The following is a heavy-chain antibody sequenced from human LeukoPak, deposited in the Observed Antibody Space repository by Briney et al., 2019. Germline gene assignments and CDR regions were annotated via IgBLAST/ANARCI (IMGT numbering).Heavy chain of an antibody. V-gene: IGHV5-51*01. CDR2: IYPGDSDT. CDR3: ARPAYYDSSGYFNYFDY. Sequence: GESLKISCKGSGDSFTSYWIGWVRQMPGKGLEWMGIIYPGDSDTRYSPSFQGQVTISADKSISTAYLQWSSLKASDTAMYYCARPAYYDSSGYFNYFDYWGREPWSPSPQ. D-gene: IGHD3-22*01. J-gene: IGHJ4*02. CDR1: GDSFTSYW.